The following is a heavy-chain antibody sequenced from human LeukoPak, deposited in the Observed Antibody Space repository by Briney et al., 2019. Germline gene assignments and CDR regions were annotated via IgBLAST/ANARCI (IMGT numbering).Heavy chain of an antibody. V-gene: IGHV4-4*07. D-gene: IGHD3-9*01. J-gene: IGHJ4*02. CDR3: ARHRPPLLRYFDWLPFDY. CDR2: IYNSGST. Sequence: SETLSLTCTVSGGSISSYYWSWIRQPAGKGLEWIGRIYNSGSTTYNPSLKSRVTMSVDTSKNQFSLKLSSVTAADTAVYYCARHRPPLLRYFDWLPFDYWGQGTLVTVSS. CDR1: GGSISSYY.